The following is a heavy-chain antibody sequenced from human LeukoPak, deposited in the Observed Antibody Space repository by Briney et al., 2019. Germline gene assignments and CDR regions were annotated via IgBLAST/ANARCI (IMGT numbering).Heavy chain of an antibody. CDR3: ARAYESRPEDY. Sequence: GGSLRLSCAASGFTFSSYSMNWVRQAPGKGLEWVSYISSSGSTIYYADSVKGRFTISRDNAKNSLYLQMNSLRAEDTAVYYCARAYESRPEDYWGQGTLVTVSS. CDR2: ISSSGSTI. V-gene: IGHV3-48*04. J-gene: IGHJ4*02. CDR1: GFTFSSYS. D-gene: IGHD3-22*01.